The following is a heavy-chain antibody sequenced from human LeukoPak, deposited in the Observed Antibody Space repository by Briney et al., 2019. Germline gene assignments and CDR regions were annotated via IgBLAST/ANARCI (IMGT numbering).Heavy chain of an antibody. CDR2: IIPIFGTA. CDR3: ARGEGPSGYYYGMDV. J-gene: IGHJ6*02. CDR1: GGTFSSYA. Sequence: GASVKVSCTASGGTFSSYAISWVRQAPGQGLEWMGGIIPIFGTANYAQKFQGRVTITADESTSTAYMELSSLRSEDTAVYYCARGEGPSGYYYGMDVWGQGTTVTVSS. D-gene: IGHD1-26*01. V-gene: IGHV1-69*13.